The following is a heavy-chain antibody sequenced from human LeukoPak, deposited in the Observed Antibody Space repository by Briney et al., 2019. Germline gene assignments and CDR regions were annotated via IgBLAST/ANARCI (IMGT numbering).Heavy chain of an antibody. CDR2: ISGSGGST. CDR3: AKQYSSSWFHYFDY. J-gene: IGHJ4*02. CDR1: GFTFSSYG. D-gene: IGHD6-13*01. Sequence: GGTLRLSCAASGFTFSSYGMSWVRQAPGKGLEWVSAISGSGGSTYYADSVKGRFTISRDNSKNTLYLQMNSLRAEDTAVYYCAKQYSSSWFHYFDYWGQGTLVTVSS. V-gene: IGHV3-23*01.